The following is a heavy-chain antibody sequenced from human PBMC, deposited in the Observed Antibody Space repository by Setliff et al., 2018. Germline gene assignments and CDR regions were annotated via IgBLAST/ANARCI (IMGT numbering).Heavy chain of an antibody. D-gene: IGHD5-12*01. CDR2: IIPILGIA. V-gene: IGHV1-69*10. CDR3: ARQLSRRWLHTKRPGRYFDYGMDV. Sequence: SVKVSCKASGGTFSSYAISWVRQAPGQGLEWMGGIIPILGIANYAQKFQGRVTITADKSTSTAYMELRSLRSEDTAVYYCARQLSRRWLHTKRPGRYFDYGMDVWGQGTTVTVSS. CDR1: GGTFSSYA. J-gene: IGHJ6*02.